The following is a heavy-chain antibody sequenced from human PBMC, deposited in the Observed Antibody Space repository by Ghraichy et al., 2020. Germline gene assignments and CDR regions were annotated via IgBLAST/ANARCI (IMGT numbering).Heavy chain of an antibody. Sequence: SETLSLTCAVYGGSFSGYYWSWIRQPPGKGLEWIGEINHSGSTNYNPSLKSRVTISVDTSKNQFSLKLSSVTAADTAVYYCARGGQARGYCSSTSCYSGAFDIWGQGTMVTVSS. CDR2: INHSGST. J-gene: IGHJ3*02. CDR1: GGSFSGYY. V-gene: IGHV4-34*01. CDR3: ARGGQARGYCSSTSCYSGAFDI. D-gene: IGHD2-2*02.